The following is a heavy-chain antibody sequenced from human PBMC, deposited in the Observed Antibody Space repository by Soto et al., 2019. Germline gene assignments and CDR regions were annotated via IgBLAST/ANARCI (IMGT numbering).Heavy chain of an antibody. V-gene: IGHV1-18*01. CDR3: ARPTDFDYYAMDV. CDR1: GYTFTSFG. J-gene: IGHJ6*02. CDR2: ISGYNGNT. Sequence: QVPLVQSGADVKKPGASVKVSCKASGYTFTSFGINWVRQAPGQGLEWMGWISGYNGNTNYAQNLQDRVTMTRDTSTSTAYMELRSLRSDDTAVYYCARPTDFDYYAMDVWGQGTTVTVSS.